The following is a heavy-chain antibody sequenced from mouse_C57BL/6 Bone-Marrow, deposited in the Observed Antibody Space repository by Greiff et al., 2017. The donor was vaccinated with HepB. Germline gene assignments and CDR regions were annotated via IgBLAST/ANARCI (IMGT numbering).Heavy chain of an antibody. D-gene: IGHD2-3*01. CDR2: INPGSGGT. V-gene: IGHV1-54*01. J-gene: IGHJ2*01. CDR1: GYAFTNYL. Sequence: VQLQESGAELVRPGTSVKVSCKASGYAFTNYLIEWVKQRPGQGLEWIGVINPGSGGTNYKEKFKGKATLTADKSASTAYMQLSSLTSEDSAVYFCARSDDGYWGGNYFDYWGQVTTLTVSS. CDR3: ARSDDGYWGGNYFDY.